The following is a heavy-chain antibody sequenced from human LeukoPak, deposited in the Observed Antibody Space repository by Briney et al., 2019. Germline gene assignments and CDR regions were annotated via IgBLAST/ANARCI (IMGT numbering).Heavy chain of an antibody. D-gene: IGHD1-7*01. J-gene: IGHJ6*02. CDR3: ARDQAGTTWQDNYYYGMDV. Sequence: ASVKVSCKASGYTFTGYYVHWVRQAPGQGLEWMGWINPNSGGTKDAQKFQGRVTMTRDTSISTAYMELSSLRSDDTAVYYCARDQAGTTWQDNYYYGMDVWGQGTTVTVSS. CDR1: GYTFTGYY. CDR2: INPNSGGT. V-gene: IGHV1-2*02.